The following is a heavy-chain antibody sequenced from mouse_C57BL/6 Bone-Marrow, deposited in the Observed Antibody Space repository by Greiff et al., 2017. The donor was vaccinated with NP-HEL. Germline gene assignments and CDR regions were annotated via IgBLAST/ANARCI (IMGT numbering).Heavy chain of an antibody. Sequence: QIQLQQSGAELVRPGTSVKVSCKASGYAFTNYLIEWVKQRPGQGLEWIGVINPGSGGTNYNEKFKGKATLTADKSSSTAYMQLSSLTSEYSAVYFCARDYGSPWFAYWGQGTLVTVSA. D-gene: IGHD1-1*01. CDR3: ARDYGSPWFAY. V-gene: IGHV1-54*01. CDR1: GYAFTNYL. J-gene: IGHJ3*01. CDR2: INPGSGGT.